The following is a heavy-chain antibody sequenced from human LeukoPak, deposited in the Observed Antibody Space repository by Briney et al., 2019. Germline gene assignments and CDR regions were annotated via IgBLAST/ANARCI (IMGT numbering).Heavy chain of an antibody. CDR1: GGSISSTVSY. CDR3: ARDVGFFDIDY. CDR2: IHYSGST. V-gene: IGHV4-39*07. J-gene: IGHJ4*02. D-gene: IGHD3-9*01. Sequence: SETLSLTCIVSGGSISSTVSYWGWVRQPPGKGLEWIGSIHYSGSTYYIPSLKSRITISLDMSKNQYSLKLTSVTAADTAVYYCARDVGFFDIDYWGQGILVTVSS.